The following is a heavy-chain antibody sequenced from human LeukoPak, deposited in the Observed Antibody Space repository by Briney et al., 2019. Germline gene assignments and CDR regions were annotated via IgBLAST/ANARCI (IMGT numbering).Heavy chain of an antibody. D-gene: IGHD6-19*01. V-gene: IGHV3-23*01. CDR2: ISGSGGST. J-gene: IGHJ4*02. CDR1: GFTFSNFG. Sequence: GGSLRLSCVASGFTFSNFGMKWVRQAPGKGLEWVSAISGSGGSTYYADSVKGRFTISRDNSKNTLYLQMNSLRAEDTAVYYCAQNSAAAGTDYWGQGTLVTVSS. CDR3: AQNSAAAGTDY.